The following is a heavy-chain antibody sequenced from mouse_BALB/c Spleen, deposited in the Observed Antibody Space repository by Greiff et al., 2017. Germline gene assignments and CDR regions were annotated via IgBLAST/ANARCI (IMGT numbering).Heavy chain of an antibody. J-gene: IGHJ2*01. D-gene: IGHD2-14*01. CDR1: GFTFSSYG. V-gene: IGHV5-6*01. Sequence: EVHLVESGGDLVKPGGSLKLSCAASGFTFSSYGMSWVRQTPDKRLEWVATISSGGSYTYYPDSVKGRFTISRDNAKNTLYLQMSSLKSEDTAMYYCARRSYRYDVFDYWGQGTTLTVSS. CDR2: ISSGGSYT. CDR3: ARRSYRYDVFDY.